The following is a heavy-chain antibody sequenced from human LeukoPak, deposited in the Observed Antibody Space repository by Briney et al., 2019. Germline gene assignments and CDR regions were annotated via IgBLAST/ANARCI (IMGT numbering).Heavy chain of an antibody. CDR2: INAYNSNK. CDR3: ARDPSGSYP. J-gene: IGHJ5*02. D-gene: IGHD1-26*01. CDR1: GYTFTSYG. V-gene: IGHV1-18*01. Sequence: ASVKVSCKASGYTFTSYGISWVRQAPGQGLEWMGWINAYNSNKNYAQKLQGRVTMTTDTSTSTAYMELKSLRSDDTAVYCCARDPSGSYPWGQGTLVTVSS.